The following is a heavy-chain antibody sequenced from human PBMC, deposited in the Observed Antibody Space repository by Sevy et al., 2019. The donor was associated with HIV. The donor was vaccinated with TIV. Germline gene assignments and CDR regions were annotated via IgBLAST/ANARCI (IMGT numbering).Heavy chain of an antibody. CDR2: IWHDGTKK. CDR1: GFIFSNFG. V-gene: IGHV3-33*01. Sequence: GGYLRLSCAASGFIFSNFGINWVRQAPGKGLEWVAIIWHDGTKKHYLESVKGRFTISRDNSKNKVYLQMNSLRVEDSGISYCVRVTPDEDGTTLDSWGLGTLVTVSS. J-gene: IGHJ4*02. D-gene: IGHD4-4*01. CDR3: VRVTPDEDGTTLDS.